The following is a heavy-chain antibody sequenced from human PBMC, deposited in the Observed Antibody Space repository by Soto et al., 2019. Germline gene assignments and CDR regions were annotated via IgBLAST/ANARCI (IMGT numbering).Heavy chain of an antibody. Sequence: GGSLRLSCAASGFPFSSYSMSWVRQAPGKGLEWVSAISGSGGSTYYADSVKGRFTISRDNSKNTLYLQMNSLRAEDTAVYYCARASSQLEIYYYYYMDVWGKGTTVTVS. V-gene: IGHV3-23*01. CDR1: GFPFSSYS. D-gene: IGHD2-2*01. J-gene: IGHJ6*03. CDR3: ARASSQLEIYYYYYMDV. CDR2: ISGSGGST.